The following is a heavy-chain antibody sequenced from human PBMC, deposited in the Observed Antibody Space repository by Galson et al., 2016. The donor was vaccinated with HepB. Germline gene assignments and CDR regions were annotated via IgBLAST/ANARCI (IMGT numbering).Heavy chain of an antibody. Sequence: SLRLSCAASGFTFSSYSMNWVRQAPGKGLEWVSYISSTSRTIHYEGSVKGRFTISRDNAKNSLYLQMSSLRDEDTAVYYCARDRAVAGVFDYWGQGTLVTVSS. CDR1: GFTFSSYS. D-gene: IGHD6-19*01. V-gene: IGHV3-48*02. CDR2: ISSTSRTI. CDR3: ARDRAVAGVFDY. J-gene: IGHJ4*02.